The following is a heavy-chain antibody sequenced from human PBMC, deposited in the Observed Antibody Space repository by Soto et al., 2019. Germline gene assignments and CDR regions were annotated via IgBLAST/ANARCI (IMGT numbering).Heavy chain of an antibody. D-gene: IGHD1-26*01. V-gene: IGHV1-2*02. CDR3: AKGGAIVAAGTRVYLYNAMDV. CDR1: GYTFTGYY. J-gene: IGHJ6*02. CDR2: INPNSGDT. Sequence: ASVKVSCKASGYTFTGYYVHWVRQAPGQGLEWMGWINPNSGDTYLAQRFQGRVTMNRDTSIGTAYMELRGLTSDDTAEYYCAKGGAIVAAGTRVYLYNAMDVWGQGTTVTVSS.